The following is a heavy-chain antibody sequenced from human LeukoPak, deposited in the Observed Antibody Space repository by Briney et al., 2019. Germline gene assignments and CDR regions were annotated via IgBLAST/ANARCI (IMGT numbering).Heavy chain of an antibody. D-gene: IGHD6-13*01. Sequence: PGGSLRLSCEASGFTFSTFAMIWVRQAPGKGLEWVSSISSSTIYIYYADSVKGRLTISRDNAKNSLYLQMNSLRAEDTAVYYCARDGPEPPGIAAAGGFDYWGQGTLVTVSS. V-gene: IGHV3-21*01. CDR1: GFTFSTFA. J-gene: IGHJ4*02. CDR2: ISSSTIYI. CDR3: ARDGPEPPGIAAAGGFDY.